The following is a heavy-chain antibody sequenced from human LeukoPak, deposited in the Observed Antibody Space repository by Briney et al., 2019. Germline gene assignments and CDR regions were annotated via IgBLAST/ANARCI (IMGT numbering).Heavy chain of an antibody. J-gene: IGHJ4*03. CDR2: IYSGSST. D-gene: IGHD2-15*01. CDR3: AGGLSPECSGVSCYLHY. Sequence: GGSLRLSCAASGFTVSSNYMSWVRQAPGKGLEWVSVIYSGSSTYYADSVKGRFTISRDNSNNTLYLQMNSLRAEDTAVYYCAGGLSPECSGVSCYLHYWGQGTLVTVSS. CDR1: GFTVSSNY. V-gene: IGHV3-53*01.